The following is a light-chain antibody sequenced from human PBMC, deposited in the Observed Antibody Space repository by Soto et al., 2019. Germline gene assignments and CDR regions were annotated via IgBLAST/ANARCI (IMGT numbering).Light chain of an antibody. CDR1: QSVRSS. J-gene: IGKJ1*01. CDR2: DAS. Sequence: DIVLTQSPATLSLSPGERATLSCRASQSVRSSLAWYQQQPGQAPRLLIFDASNRATGIPPRFSGSGSGTDFTLTINSLEPEDFVVYYCQQRSNWPGTFGQGTKVEIK. CDR3: QQRSNWPGT. V-gene: IGKV3-11*01.